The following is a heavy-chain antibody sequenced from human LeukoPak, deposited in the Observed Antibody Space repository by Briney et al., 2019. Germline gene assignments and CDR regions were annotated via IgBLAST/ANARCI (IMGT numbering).Heavy chain of an antibody. CDR3: TRARSEYYDSSGWDY. CDR1: GFRFRDYW. V-gene: IGHV3-74*01. CDR2: INFDGRNT. J-gene: IGHJ4*02. D-gene: IGHD3-22*01. Sequence: GGSLRLSCAVSGFRFRDYWLHWVRQAPGKGLVWVSRINFDGRNTNYADSVRGRFTISRDNAKNTVYLQMNNLRVEDTALFYCTRARSEYYDSSGWDYWGQGTQVTVSS.